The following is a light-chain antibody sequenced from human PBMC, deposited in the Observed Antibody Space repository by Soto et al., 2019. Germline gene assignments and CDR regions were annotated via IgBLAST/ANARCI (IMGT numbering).Light chain of an antibody. J-gene: IGKJ1*01. CDR1: QTITKY. V-gene: IGKV1-39*01. Sequence: DIQMTQSPSSLSASVGDRVTITCRASQTITKYLNWYQQKAGKAPNLLIYEASSLLNRVPSRFRGSGSGTDFTLTISRLQPEDFATYYCQQSYITPWTFGQATKVEIK. CDR3: QQSYITPWT. CDR2: EAS.